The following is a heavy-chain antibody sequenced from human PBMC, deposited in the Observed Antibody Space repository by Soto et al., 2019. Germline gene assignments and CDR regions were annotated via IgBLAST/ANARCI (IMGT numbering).Heavy chain of an antibody. CDR1: GFTFSSYG. CDR2: IWYDGSNK. V-gene: IGHV3-33*01. D-gene: IGHD3-3*01. Sequence: GGSLRLSCAASGFTFSSYGMHWVRQAPGKGLEWVAVIWYDGSNKYYADSVKGRFTISRDNSKNTLYLQMNSLRAEDTAVYYRARDTPITIFGVVIISGHDAFDIWGQGTMVTVSS. CDR3: ARDTPITIFGVVIISGHDAFDI. J-gene: IGHJ3*02.